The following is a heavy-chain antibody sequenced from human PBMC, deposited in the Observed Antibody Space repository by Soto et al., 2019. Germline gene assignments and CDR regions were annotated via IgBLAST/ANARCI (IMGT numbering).Heavy chain of an antibody. J-gene: IGHJ4*02. CDR2: LYYGRSA. Sequence: QVQLQESGPGLVKPSETLSLTCAVSGDSISSYYCMWNRQPPGKGLESIGYLYYGRSANYNPSLKSRVTLSVDTSTNQCSQTLSSMTAADTAVYYCALRSMAVVPEYWGQGTLVTVSS. V-gene: IGHV4-59*01. D-gene: IGHD3-22*01. CDR1: GDSISSYY. CDR3: ALRSMAVVPEY.